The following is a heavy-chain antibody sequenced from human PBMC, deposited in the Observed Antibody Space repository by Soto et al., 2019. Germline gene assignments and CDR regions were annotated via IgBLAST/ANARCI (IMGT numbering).Heavy chain of an antibody. D-gene: IGHD6-6*01. Sequence: GGSLRLSCAASGLTFSTYSMSWVRRAPGKGLEWVSAISGSGGSTYYADSVKGRFTISRDNSKNTLYLQMNSLRAEDTAVYYCAKSLVARPYDYWGQGTLVTVSS. V-gene: IGHV3-23*01. J-gene: IGHJ4*02. CDR2: ISGSGGST. CDR3: AKSLVARPYDY. CDR1: GLTFSTYS.